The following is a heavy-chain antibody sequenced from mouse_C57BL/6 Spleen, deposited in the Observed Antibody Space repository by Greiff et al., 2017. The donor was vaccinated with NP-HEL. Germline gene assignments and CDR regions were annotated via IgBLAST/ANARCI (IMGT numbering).Heavy chain of an antibody. CDR1: GYTFTDYY. V-gene: IGHV1-26*01. J-gene: IGHJ1*03. CDR3: AREGDDGWYFDV. D-gene: IGHD1-1*01. CDR2: INPNNGGT. Sequence: EVQLQQSGPELVKPGASVKISCKASGYTFTDYYMNWVKQSHGKSLEWIGDINPNNGGTSYNQKFKGKATLTVDKSSSTAYMELRSLTSEDSAVYYCAREGDDGWYFDVWGTGTTVTVSS.